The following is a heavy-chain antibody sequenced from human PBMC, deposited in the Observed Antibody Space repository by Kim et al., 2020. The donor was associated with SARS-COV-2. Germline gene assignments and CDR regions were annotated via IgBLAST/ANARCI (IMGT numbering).Heavy chain of an antibody. J-gene: IGHJ4*02. Sequence: SETLSLTCTVSGGSISSGGYYWSWIRQHPGKGLERIGYIYYSGSTYYNPSLKSRLSISVDTTKNQFSLKLTSGTAADTAVYYCATTSSGYYADFDYCGQG. CDR3: ATTSSGYYADFDY. CDR1: GGSISSGGYY. CDR2: IYYSGST. D-gene: IGHD3-22*01. V-gene: IGHV4-31*03.